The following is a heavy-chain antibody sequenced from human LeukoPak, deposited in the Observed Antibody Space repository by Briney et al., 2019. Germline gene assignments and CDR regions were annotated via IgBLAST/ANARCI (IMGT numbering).Heavy chain of an antibody. CDR3: ARGHWNFDNWFDP. J-gene: IGHJ5*02. Sequence: PGGSLRLSCAASGFTFSSYWMHWVRQAPGKGLEWVSSISSSSYIYYADSVKGRFTISRDNAKNSLYLQMNSLRAEDTAVYYCARGHWNFDNWFDPWGQGTLVTVSS. CDR2: ISSSSYI. CDR1: GFTFSSYW. D-gene: IGHD1-7*01. V-gene: IGHV3-21*01.